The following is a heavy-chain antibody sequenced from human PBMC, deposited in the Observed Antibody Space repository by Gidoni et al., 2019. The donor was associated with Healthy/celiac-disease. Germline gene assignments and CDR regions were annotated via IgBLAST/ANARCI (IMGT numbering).Heavy chain of an antibody. Sequence: QVQLQQWGAGLLKPSETLSLTCAVYGGSFSGYYWSWIRQPPGKGLEWIGEINHSGSTNYNPSLKSRVTISVDTSKNQFSLKLSSVTAADTAVYYCARGITMIVVVPTEAFDIWGQGTMVTVSS. J-gene: IGHJ3*02. CDR1: GGSFSGYY. V-gene: IGHV4-34*01. CDR2: INHSGST. CDR3: ARGITMIVVVPTEAFDI. D-gene: IGHD3-22*01.